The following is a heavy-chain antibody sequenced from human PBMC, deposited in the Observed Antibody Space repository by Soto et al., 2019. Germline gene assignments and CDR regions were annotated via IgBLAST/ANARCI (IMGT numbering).Heavy chain of an antibody. Sequence: QVQLQESGPGLVKPLQTLSLTCTVSSGSVSGGVYYWKWIRQHPEKGLEWIGYIYYSGSTYYNPSLRSRVTISADTSKNQFSLKLSSVTVADTAVYYCARSSVAGAGYFQHWGQGTQVIVSS. CDR2: IYYSGST. CDR3: ARSSVAGAGYFQH. J-gene: IGHJ1*01. D-gene: IGHD6-19*01. V-gene: IGHV4-31*03. CDR1: SGSVSGGVYY.